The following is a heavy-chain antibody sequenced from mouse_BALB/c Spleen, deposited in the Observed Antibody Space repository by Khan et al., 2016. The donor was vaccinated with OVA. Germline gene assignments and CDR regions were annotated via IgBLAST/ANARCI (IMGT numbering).Heavy chain of an antibody. D-gene: IGHD2-10*01. V-gene: IGHV2-6-1*01. CDR3: SRQPYYHYNIMDF. Sequence: QVQLQQSGPGLVAPSQSLSITCTISGFSLTNYGVHWVRQPPGKGLEWLVVIWNDGNTAYNSALKSRLTISKDNSKSQVFLKMNSLQTDDTAMYFCSRQPYYHYNIMDFWGQGTLVTVSS. J-gene: IGHJ4*01. CDR1: GFSLTNYG. CDR2: IWNDGNT.